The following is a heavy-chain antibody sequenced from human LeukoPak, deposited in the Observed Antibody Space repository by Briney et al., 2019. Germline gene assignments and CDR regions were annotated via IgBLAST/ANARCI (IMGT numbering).Heavy chain of an antibody. CDR1: GFTFSSYA. V-gene: IGHV3-30-3*01. Sequence: GGSLRLSCAASGFTFSSYAMHWVRQAPGKGLEWVAVISYDGSNKYYADSVKGRFTISRDNSKNTLYLQMNSLRAEDTAVYYRARDFMGRLDYWGQGTLVTVSS. CDR2: ISYDGSNK. CDR3: ARDFMGRLDY. J-gene: IGHJ4*02. D-gene: IGHD3-10*01.